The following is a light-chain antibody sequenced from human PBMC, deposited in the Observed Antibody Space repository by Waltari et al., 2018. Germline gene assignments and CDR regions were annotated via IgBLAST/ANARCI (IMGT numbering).Light chain of an antibody. CDR2: KAS. CDR3: QHYNSYSPIT. V-gene: IGKV1-5*03. Sequence: IQMTQSPSTLSASIGDRVTITCRASQSISGWLAWYQQKQGKAPKLLSFKASNLQSGVPSRCSGSGAETDFTLTISSLQPDDVATYYCQHYNSYSPITFGQGTRLEIK. CDR1: QSISGW. J-gene: IGKJ5*01.